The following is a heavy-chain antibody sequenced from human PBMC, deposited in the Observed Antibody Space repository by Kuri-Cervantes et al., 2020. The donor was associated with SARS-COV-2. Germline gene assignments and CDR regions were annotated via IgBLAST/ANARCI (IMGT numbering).Heavy chain of an antibody. Sequence: GESLKISCKGSGYNFANYWIGWVHQMPGKGLEWMGMIYPSDSETKYSPSFQGQVTISVDKSSSTAYLQWSSLKASDTAMYYCARLQDIVVVPAASDAFDIWGQGTMVTVSS. J-gene: IGHJ3*02. CDR3: ARLQDIVVVPAASDAFDI. CDR1: GYNFANYW. D-gene: IGHD2-2*01. CDR2: IYPSDSET. V-gene: IGHV5-51*07.